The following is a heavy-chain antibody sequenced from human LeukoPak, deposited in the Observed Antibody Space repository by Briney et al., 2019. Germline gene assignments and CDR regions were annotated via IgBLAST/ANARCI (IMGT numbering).Heavy chain of an antibody. CDR2: IYYSGST. CDR3: ARGYTYGSWGGYFDY. CDR1: GGSISSYY. Sequence: SETLSLTCTVSGGSISSYYWTWIRQPPGKGLEWIGYIYYSGSTNYNPSLKSRVTISVDTSKNQFSLKLSSVTAADTAVYYCARGYTYGSWGGYFDYWGQGTLVTVSS. V-gene: IGHV4-59*01. J-gene: IGHJ4*02. D-gene: IGHD5-18*01.